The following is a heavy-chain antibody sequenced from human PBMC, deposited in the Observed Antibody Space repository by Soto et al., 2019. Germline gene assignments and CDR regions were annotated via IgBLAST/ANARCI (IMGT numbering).Heavy chain of an antibody. Sequence: EVQLVESGGGLVKPGGSLRLSCAASGFTFSSYSMNWVRQAPGKGLEWVSSISSSSSYIYYADSVKGRFNISRDNAKNSLYLQMNSLRAEDTAVYSCARDLYSSSASYFDYWGQGTLVTVSS. J-gene: IGHJ4*02. D-gene: IGHD6-6*01. V-gene: IGHV3-21*01. CDR2: ISSSSSYI. CDR3: ARDLYSSSASYFDY. CDR1: GFTFSSYS.